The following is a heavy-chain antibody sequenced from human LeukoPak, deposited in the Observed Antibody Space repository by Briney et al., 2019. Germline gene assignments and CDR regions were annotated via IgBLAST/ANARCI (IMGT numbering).Heavy chain of an antibody. CDR1: GYTFTSYW. J-gene: IGHJ5*02. V-gene: IGHV5-51*01. D-gene: IGHD3-10*01. CDR2: IYPGDSDT. Sequence: GESLKISCEGSGYTFTSYWIAWVRQMPGKGLEWMGIIYPGDSDTRYSPSFQGQVTISADKSISTAYLQWSSLKASDTAMYYCARRITMVRGVITDWFDPWGQGTLVTVSS. CDR3: ARRITMVRGVITDWFDP.